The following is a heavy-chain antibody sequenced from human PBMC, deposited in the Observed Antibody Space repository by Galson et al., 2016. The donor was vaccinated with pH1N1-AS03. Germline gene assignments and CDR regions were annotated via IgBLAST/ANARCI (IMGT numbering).Heavy chain of an antibody. V-gene: IGHV5-51*01. CDR2: IYPGDSDT. CDR3: ARQVRDGYNDYFDY. D-gene: IGHD5-24*01. J-gene: IGHJ4*02. CDR1: GYIFTSYW. Sequence: QSGAEVKKPGESLKISCKTSGYIFTSYWVAWVRHMPGKGLEWLGIIYPGDSDTRYSPSFPGPVTISADRSINTAYLQWSSLMASDTTNYYCARQVRDGYNDYFDYWGQGILVTVSS.